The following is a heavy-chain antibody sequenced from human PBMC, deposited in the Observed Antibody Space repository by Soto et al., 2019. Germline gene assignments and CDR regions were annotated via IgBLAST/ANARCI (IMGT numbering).Heavy chain of an antibody. J-gene: IGHJ2*01. CDR1: GGTFGNFA. D-gene: IGHD2-21*02. CDR3: ATGSRDGYNYWSFDL. CDR2: IIPIYGTS. Sequence: QVQLVQSGAELKKPGSSVKVSCKVSGGTFGNFAISWVRQAPGQGPEWVAGIIPIYGTSTLADDFLGRITLTADESTATAYMALSSMRSEDTAIYYCATGSRDGYNYWSFDLWGRGTPVTVSS. V-gene: IGHV1-69*01.